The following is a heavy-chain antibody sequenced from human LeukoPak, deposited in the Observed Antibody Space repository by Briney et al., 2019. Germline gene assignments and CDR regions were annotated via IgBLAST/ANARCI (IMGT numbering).Heavy chain of an antibody. Sequence: SGPTLVKPTQTLTLTCTFSGFSLSTSGVGVGWIRQPPGKAPEWLALIYWNDDKRYSPSLKSRLTITKDTSKNQVVLTVTNLDPVDTATYYCARSLRVVYCDSTCCLDAFDIWGQGTMITVSS. CDR1: GFSLSTSGVG. CDR3: ARSLRVVYCDSTCCLDAFDI. D-gene: IGHD2-2*01. CDR2: IYWNDDK. J-gene: IGHJ3*02. V-gene: IGHV2-5*01.